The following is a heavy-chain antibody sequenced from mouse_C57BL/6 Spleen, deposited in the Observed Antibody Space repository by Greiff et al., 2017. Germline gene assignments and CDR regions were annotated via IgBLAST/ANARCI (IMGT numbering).Heavy chain of an antibody. CDR2: IDPSDSYT. Sequence: QVQLQQPGAELVRPGTSVKLSCKASGYTFTSYWMHWVKQRPGQGLEWIGVIDPSDSYTNYNQKFKGKATVTVDTSSSTAYMHLSSLTSEDSAVYECVIYDGYYVDAMDYWGQGTSVTVSS. D-gene: IGHD2-3*01. J-gene: IGHJ4*01. CDR1: GYTFTSYW. V-gene: IGHV1-59*01. CDR3: VIYDGYYVDAMDY.